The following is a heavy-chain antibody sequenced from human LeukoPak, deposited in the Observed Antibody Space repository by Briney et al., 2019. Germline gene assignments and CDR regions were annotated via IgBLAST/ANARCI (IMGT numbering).Heavy chain of an antibody. CDR3: AKGSRDYYYMDV. CDR1: GFTFSNYA. Sequence: GGSLRLSCAASGFTFSNYAMRWVRQAPGKGLEWVSAVSGSGGTTLYADSVKGRLTISRGNSKNTLYLQMNSLRAEDTAVYYCAKGSRDYYYMDVWGKGTTVTVSS. V-gene: IGHV3-23*01. CDR2: VSGSGGTT. J-gene: IGHJ6*03.